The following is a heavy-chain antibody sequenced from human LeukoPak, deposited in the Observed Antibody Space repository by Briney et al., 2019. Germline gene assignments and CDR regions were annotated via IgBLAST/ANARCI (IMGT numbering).Heavy chain of an antibody. Sequence: GGSLRLSCAASGFTFSSYSMNWVRQAPGKGLEWVSPISSSSSYIYYAGSVKVRFTISRDNAKNSLYLQMNSLRAEDTAVYYRARAYLAVAGTFSTNYWGQGTLVTVSS. CDR3: ARAYLAVAGTFSTNY. D-gene: IGHD6-19*01. V-gene: IGHV3-21*01. J-gene: IGHJ4*02. CDR1: GFTFSSYS. CDR2: ISSSSSYI.